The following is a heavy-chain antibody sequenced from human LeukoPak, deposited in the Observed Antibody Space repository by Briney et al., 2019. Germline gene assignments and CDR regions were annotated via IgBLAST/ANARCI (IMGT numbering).Heavy chain of an antibody. Sequence: PGGPLRLSFAPSEFTFSSYAMHWVRQAPGKGLEGGAVISYDGSNKYYADSVKGRFTISRDNSKNTLYLQMNSLRAEDTAVYYCARGYARYDILTGYCFDYWGQGTLVTVSS. J-gene: IGHJ4*02. CDR1: EFTFSSYA. V-gene: IGHV3-30-3*01. CDR3: ARGYARYDILTGYCFDY. CDR2: ISYDGSNK. D-gene: IGHD3-9*01.